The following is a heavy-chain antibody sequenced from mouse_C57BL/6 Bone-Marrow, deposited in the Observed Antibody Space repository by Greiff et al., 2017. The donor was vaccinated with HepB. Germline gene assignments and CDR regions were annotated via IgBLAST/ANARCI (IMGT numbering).Heavy chain of an antibody. V-gene: IGHV1-15*01. CDR3: TRGYYGLGGFDY. Sequence: VQLQQSGAELVRPGASVTLSCKASGYTFTDYEMHWVKQTPVHGLEWIGAIDPETGGTAYNQKFKGKAILTADKSSSTAYMELRSLTSEDSAVYYCTRGYYGLGGFDYWGQGTTLTVSS. CDR2: IDPETGGT. D-gene: IGHD1-2*01. CDR1: GYTFTDYE. J-gene: IGHJ2*01.